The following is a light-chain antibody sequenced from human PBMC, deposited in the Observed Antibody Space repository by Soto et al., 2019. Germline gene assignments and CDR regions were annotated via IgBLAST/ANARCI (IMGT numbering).Light chain of an antibody. Sequence: SAAAVSVYKGERATLSCRASQSMTCNLAWYQQKPGQALRLLLFGASTRATGIPDRFSGSGSGTEFTLTISIRQSEDFAVYYCQQRKNWPPGITFGQRTRLEIK. V-gene: IGKV3D-15*01. CDR2: GAS. CDR1: QSMTCN. J-gene: IGKJ5*01. CDR3: QQRKNWPPGIT.